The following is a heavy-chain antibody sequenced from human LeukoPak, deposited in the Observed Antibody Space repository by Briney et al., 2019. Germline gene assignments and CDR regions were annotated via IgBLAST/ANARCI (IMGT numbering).Heavy chain of an antibody. CDR2: INYSGST. V-gene: IGHV4-39*07. CDR1: GGSISSSSYY. J-gene: IGHJ4*02. CDR3: ARARRDGYNYLDS. Sequence: SETLSLTCTVSGGSISSSSYYWGWIRQPPGKGLEWIGSINYSGSTYYNPSLKSRVTISVDTSKNQFSQKLTSVTAADTAVYYCARARRDGYNYLDSWGQGTLVTVSS. D-gene: IGHD5-24*01.